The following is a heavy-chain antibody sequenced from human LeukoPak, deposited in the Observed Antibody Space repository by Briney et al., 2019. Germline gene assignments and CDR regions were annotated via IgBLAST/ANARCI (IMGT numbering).Heavy chain of an antibody. V-gene: IGHV1-18*01. D-gene: IGHD6-25*01. J-gene: IGHJ5*02. CDR3: ARDGGYGGYGINWFDP. CDR2: ISAYNGNT. CDR1: GYTFTSYG. Sequence: ASVKVSCKASGYTFTSYGISWVRQAPGQGPEWMGWISAYNGNTNYAQKLQGRVTMTTDTSTGTAYMELRSLGSEDTAMYYCARDGGYGGYGINWFDPWGQGTLVTVSS.